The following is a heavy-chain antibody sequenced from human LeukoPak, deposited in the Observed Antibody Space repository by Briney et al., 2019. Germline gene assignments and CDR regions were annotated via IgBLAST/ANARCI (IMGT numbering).Heavy chain of an antibody. CDR2: IYYSGTT. J-gene: IGHJ6*03. CDR1: GGSISSSTYY. Sequence: SETLSLTCTVSGGSISSSTYYWGWIRQPPGKGLEWIGSIYYSGTTYYNPSLESRVTISVDTSKNQSSLKLTSVTAADTAVYYCARAHYYYYYMDVWGKGTTVTVSS. V-gene: IGHV4-39*01. CDR3: ARAHYYYYYMDV.